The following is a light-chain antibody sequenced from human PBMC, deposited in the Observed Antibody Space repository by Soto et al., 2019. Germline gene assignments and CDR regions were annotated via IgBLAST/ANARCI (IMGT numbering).Light chain of an antibody. CDR3: QQYVSSPST. Sequence: EIVMTQSPATLSVSPGERATLSCRASRGISSNLAWYQQKPGQAPRLLIYDASTRATGIPARFSGSGSGTDVTLTISRLEPEDSAVYYCQQYVSSPSTFGQGTKVDI. CDR2: DAS. CDR1: RGISSN. V-gene: IGKV3-15*01. J-gene: IGKJ1*01.